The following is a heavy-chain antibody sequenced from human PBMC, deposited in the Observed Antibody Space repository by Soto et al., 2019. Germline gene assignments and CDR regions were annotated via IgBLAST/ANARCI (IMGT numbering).Heavy chain of an antibody. J-gene: IGHJ4*02. D-gene: IGHD6-13*01. Sequence: PSETLSLTCTVSGGSISSYYWSWIRQPPGKGLEWIGYIYYSGSTNYNPSLKSRVTISVDTSKNQFSLKLSSVTAADTAVYYCARLQGIAAAARVEFDYWGKGTLVTVSS. CDR1: GGSISSYY. CDR3: ARLQGIAAAARVEFDY. CDR2: IYYSGST. V-gene: IGHV4-59*08.